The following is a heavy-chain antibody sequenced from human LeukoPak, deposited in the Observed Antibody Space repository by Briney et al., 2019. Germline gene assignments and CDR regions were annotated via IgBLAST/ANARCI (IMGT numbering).Heavy chain of an antibody. CDR1: GFSFSGHW. CDR2: ISPTGSTT. Sequence: PGGSLRLSCAASGFSFSGHWMHWARQLQGKGLVWVSRISPTGSTTSYADSVKGRFTVSRDNAKNTLYLQVNKLRAEDTAVYYCARGRSSNWSGLDFWGQGTLLTVSS. V-gene: IGHV3-74*01. J-gene: IGHJ4*02. D-gene: IGHD6-13*01. CDR3: ARGRSSNWSGLDF.